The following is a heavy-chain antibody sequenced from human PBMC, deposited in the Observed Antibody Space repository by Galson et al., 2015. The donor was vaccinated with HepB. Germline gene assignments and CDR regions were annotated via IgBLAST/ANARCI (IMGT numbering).Heavy chain of an antibody. CDR2: INYNGNN. CDR3: ARYVGGGYHFEY. J-gene: IGHJ4*02. Sequence: SETLSLTCTVSGVSITNNYWSWIRQAPGKGLEWIGYINYNGNNSQKPSLKSRVTMSIDTSKNQFSLKLLSVTAADTAVYYCARYVGGGYHFEYWGQGILVTVSS. D-gene: IGHD5-24*01. CDR1: GVSITNNY. V-gene: IGHV4-59*01.